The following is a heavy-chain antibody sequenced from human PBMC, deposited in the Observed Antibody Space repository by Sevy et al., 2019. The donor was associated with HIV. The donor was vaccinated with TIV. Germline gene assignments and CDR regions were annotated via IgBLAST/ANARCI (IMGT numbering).Heavy chain of an antibody. J-gene: IGHJ4*02. D-gene: IGHD3-22*01. CDR3: ARVSMIVVVITDDWGYYFDY. CDR1: GGSISSSGYY. V-gene: IGHV4-39*02. Sequence: SETLPLTCTVSGGSISSSGYYWGWIRQPPGKGLEWIGSIYYGGSTYYNPSLKSRITISVDTSKNHFSLKLSSVTAADTAVYYCARVSMIVVVITDDWGYYFDYWGQGTLVTVSS. CDR2: IYYGGST.